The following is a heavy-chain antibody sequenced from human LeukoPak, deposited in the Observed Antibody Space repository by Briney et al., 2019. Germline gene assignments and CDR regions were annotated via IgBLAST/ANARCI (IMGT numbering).Heavy chain of an antibody. Sequence: LEASVKVSCKASGYTFTDYLMHWVRQAPGQGLEWMGWINPNSGDTSSAQKFQGRVTMTRDTSISTAYMELSTLRSDDTAVYYCAKEGTPQVSTWYDLWGQGTQVIVSS. CDR1: GYTFTDYL. J-gene: IGHJ5*02. V-gene: IGHV1-2*03. CDR3: AKEGTPQVSTWYDL. CDR2: INPNSGDT. D-gene: IGHD3-10*01.